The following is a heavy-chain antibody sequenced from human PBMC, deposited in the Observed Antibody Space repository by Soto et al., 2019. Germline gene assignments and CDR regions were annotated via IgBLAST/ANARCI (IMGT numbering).Heavy chain of an antibody. CDR3: ARVRGRQLAPFDS. Sequence: GGTLRLSCAASGFTFSSYAMHWVRQAPGKGMEWVAFISYDGSNKYYADSVKGRFTISRDNSKNTLYLQMNSLRADDTAVYYCARVRGRQLAPFDSWGQGTLVTVSS. D-gene: IGHD6-6*01. V-gene: IGHV3-30-3*01. CDR2: ISYDGSNK. CDR1: GFTFSSYA. J-gene: IGHJ4*02.